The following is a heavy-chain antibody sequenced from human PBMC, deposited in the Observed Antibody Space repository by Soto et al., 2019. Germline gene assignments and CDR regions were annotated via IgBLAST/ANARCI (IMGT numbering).Heavy chain of an antibody. D-gene: IGHD5-12*01. V-gene: IGHV4-39*01. CDR1: GGSTSSSISY. CDR3: ARPEGGYGSGYSWFDP. CDR2: IYHTGST. J-gene: IGHJ5*02. Sequence: SETLSLTCTVSGGSTSSSISYWGWIRQPPGRGLEWIGSIYHTGSTYYNPSLKSRVIISLDTSKNQFSLKLSSVTAADTALYYCARPEGGYGSGYSWFDPWGQGTRVTVSS.